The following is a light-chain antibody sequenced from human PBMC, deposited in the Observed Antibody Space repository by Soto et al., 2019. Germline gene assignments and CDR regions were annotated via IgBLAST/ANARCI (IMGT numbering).Light chain of an antibody. CDR3: QQYNSWWT. Sequence: EIGLTQSPGTLSLSPGERATLSCRASQSVGSSHLAWYQQKPGQAPRLLIYGASSRATGIPDRFSGSGSGTDFTLTISRLEPEDFAVYYCQQYNSWWTFGQGTKVDIK. CDR2: GAS. V-gene: IGKV3-20*01. J-gene: IGKJ1*01. CDR1: QSVGSSH.